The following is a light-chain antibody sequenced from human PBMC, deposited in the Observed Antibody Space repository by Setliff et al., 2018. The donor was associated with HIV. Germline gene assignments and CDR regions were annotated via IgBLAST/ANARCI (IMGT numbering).Light chain of an antibody. CDR2: DIN. V-gene: IGLV2-14*03. Sequence: QSALTQPASVSGSPGQSITISCTGTSSDVGGYEFVSWYQLHPGKAPKLMIYDINKRSSGVSNRFSGSKSGDTASLTISGLQAEDEADYFCSSYTSSITFLVFGGWTKVTVL. CDR3: SSYTSSITFLV. J-gene: IGLJ3*02. CDR1: SSDVGGYEF.